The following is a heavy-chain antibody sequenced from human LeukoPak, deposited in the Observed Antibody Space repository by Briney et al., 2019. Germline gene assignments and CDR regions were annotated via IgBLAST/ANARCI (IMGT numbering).Heavy chain of an antibody. CDR1: GDSVSRNSAA. CDR3: ARAPIVGATHIDY. J-gene: IGHJ4*02. D-gene: IGHD1-26*01. V-gene: IGHV6-1*01. CDR2: TYYKSKWYN. Sequence: SETLSLTCAISGDSVSRNSAAWNWIRQSPSRGLEWLGRTYYKSKWYNDYAVSVKSRITINPDTSKSQFSLQLKSVTPEDTAVHYCARAPIVGATHIDYWGQGTLVTVSS.